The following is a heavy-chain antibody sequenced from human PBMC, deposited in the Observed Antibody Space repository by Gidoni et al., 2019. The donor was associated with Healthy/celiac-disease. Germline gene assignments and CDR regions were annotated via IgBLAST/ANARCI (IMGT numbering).Heavy chain of an antibody. V-gene: IGHV3-73*01. D-gene: IGHD5-12*01. CDR2: IRSKANSYAT. Sequence: EVQLVESGGGLVQPGGSLKLSCAASGFTFSGPAMHWVRQSSGKGLEWVGRIRSKANSYATAYAASVKGRFTISRDDSKNTAYLQMNSLKTEDTAVYYCTSDRGYSGYDPFDYWGQGTLVTVSS. J-gene: IGHJ4*02. CDR3: TSDRGYSGYDPFDY. CDR1: GFTFSGPA.